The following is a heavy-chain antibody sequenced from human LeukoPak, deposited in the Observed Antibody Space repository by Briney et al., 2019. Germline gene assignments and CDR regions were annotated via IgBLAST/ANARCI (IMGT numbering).Heavy chain of an antibody. CDR1: GFTFSNYW. V-gene: IGHV3-7*03. J-gene: IGHJ4*02. D-gene: IGHD3-3*01. CDR3: ARVGLRFLEWLLMGDFDY. Sequence: GGSLRLSCAASGFTFSNYWMSWVRQAPGKGLEWAASIKQDGSEKYYVDSVKGRFTISRDNAKNSLYLQLNSLRAEDTAVYYCARVGLRFLEWLLMGDFDYWGQGALVTVSS. CDR2: IKQDGSEK.